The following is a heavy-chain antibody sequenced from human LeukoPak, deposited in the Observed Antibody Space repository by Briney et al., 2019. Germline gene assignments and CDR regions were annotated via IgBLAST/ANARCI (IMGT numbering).Heavy chain of an antibody. CDR2: IYSSGST. J-gene: IGHJ4*02. CDR1: GGSISSYY. V-gene: IGHV4-4*07. D-gene: IGHD6-13*01. Sequence: SETLSLTCSVSGGSISSYYWSWIRQPAGKELEWIGRIYSSGSTNYNPSLKSRVTMSVDTSKNQFSLKLSSVTAADTAVYYCARVGIAAAGPLPYFDYWGQGTLVTVSS. CDR3: ARVGIAAAGPLPYFDY.